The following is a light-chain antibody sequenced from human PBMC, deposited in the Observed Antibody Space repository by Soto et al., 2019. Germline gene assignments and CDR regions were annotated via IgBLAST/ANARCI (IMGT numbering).Light chain of an antibody. CDR3: QQYNSFSLIT. V-gene: IGKV1-33*01. J-gene: IGKJ5*01. CDR1: QDISNY. Sequence: DIQMTQSPSSLSASVGDRVTITCQASQDISNYLNWYQQKPGKAPKLLIYDTSNLENGVPSRFSGTGSGTEFTLTISNLQPDDFATYFCQQYNSFSLITFGQGTRLEIK. CDR2: DTS.